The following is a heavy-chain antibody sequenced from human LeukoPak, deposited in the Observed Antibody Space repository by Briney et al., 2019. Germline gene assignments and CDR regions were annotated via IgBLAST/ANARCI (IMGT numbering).Heavy chain of an antibody. Sequence: ASVKVSCKASGGTFSSYAISWVRQAPGQGLEWMGWINPNSGGTNYAQKFQGRVTMTRDTSISTAYMELSRLRSDDTAVYYCARALPSITMSERFDPWGQGTLVTVSS. V-gene: IGHV1-2*02. CDR3: ARALPSITMSERFDP. CDR2: INPNSGGT. J-gene: IGHJ5*02. CDR1: GGTFSSYA. D-gene: IGHD3-22*01.